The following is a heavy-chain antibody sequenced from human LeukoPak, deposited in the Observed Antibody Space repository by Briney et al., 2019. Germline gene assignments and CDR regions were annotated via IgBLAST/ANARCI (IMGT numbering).Heavy chain of an antibody. Sequence: HGESLKISCKASGFSFTNYWIGWVRQMPGKGLEWMGIIYHGDSDTRYSPSFQGQVTISADKSSSTAYLQWRSLKASDTAMYYCAGHSFDTVDAFDVWGQGTIVIVSA. CDR1: GFSFTNYW. V-gene: IGHV5-51*01. CDR3: AGHSFDTVDAFDV. D-gene: IGHD2-2*02. CDR2: IYHGDSDT. J-gene: IGHJ3*01.